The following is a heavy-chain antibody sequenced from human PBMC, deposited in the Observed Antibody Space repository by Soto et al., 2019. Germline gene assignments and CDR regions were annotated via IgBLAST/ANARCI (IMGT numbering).Heavy chain of an antibody. Sequence: EVQLLESGGGLVQPGGSLRLSCAASGFTFSSYAMSWVRQAPGKGLEWVSAISGSGGSTYYADSVKGRFTISRDNSKNTLYLPMNSLRAEDTAVYYWANAPSTVVTPGDVFDIWGQGTIVTVSS. CDR2: ISGSGGST. J-gene: IGHJ3*02. V-gene: IGHV3-23*01. CDR1: GFTFSSYA. CDR3: ANAPSTVVTPGDVFDI. D-gene: IGHD4-17*01.